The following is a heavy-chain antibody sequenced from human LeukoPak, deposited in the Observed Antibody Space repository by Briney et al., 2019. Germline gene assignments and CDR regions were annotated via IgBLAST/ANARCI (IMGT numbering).Heavy chain of an antibody. CDR3: AKDSKYSGTYRGSIDY. D-gene: IGHD1-26*01. CDR1: GFTFSDYG. CDR2: ISYDGGNK. Sequence: GRSLRLSCAASGFTFSDYGMHWVRQAPGKGLEWMAVISYDGGNKYYADSVKGRFTISRDNSKNTVYLQMNSLRTEDTAVYYCAKDSKYSGTYRGSIDYWGQGTLVTVSS. V-gene: IGHV3-30*18. J-gene: IGHJ4*02.